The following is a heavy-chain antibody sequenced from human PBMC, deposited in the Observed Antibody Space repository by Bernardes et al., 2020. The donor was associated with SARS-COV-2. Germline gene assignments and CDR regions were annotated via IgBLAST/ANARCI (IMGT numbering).Heavy chain of an antibody. V-gene: IGHV3-23*01. CDR3: AKGRDSGYLVPFDY. D-gene: IGHD3-22*01. CDR1: GFTFSNYA. Sequence: GGSLRLSCAASGFTFSNYAMSWVRQAPGKGLEWVSGISSTGGSTPQADSVKGRFTISRDNSKNTLYLQMNSLRAEDTAVYYCAKGRDSGYLVPFDYWGQGTLVTVSS. J-gene: IGHJ4*02. CDR2: ISSTGGST.